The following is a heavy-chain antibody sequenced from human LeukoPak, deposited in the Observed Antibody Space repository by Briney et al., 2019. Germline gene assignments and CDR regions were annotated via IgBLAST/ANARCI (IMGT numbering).Heavy chain of an antibody. J-gene: IGHJ4*02. Sequence: EVSLRLSCAASGFTFSRYAMSWVRQAPGKGLEWVSAISDRGVTTYYAASVKGRFTISRYTSKNTLYLQMNSLRADDTAVYCCAKEKTAVKTPGIDYWGQGTLVTVSS. CDR1: GFTFSRYA. CDR2: ISDRGVTT. CDR3: AKEKTAVKTPGIDY. D-gene: IGHD4-23*01. V-gene: IGHV3-23*01.